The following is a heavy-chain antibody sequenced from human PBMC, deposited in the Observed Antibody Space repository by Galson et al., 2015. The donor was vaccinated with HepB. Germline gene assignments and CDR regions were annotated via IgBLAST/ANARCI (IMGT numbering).Heavy chain of an antibody. CDR3: ARVDRGYDVASRPHGVYSLDY. Sequence: SVKVSCKATGGTFSRHIISWVRQAPGQGLEWMGGINPMFGTATYAQKFLGRVTIIADESTSTAYMELSSLGSEDTAVYYCARVDRGYDVASRPHGVYSLDYWGQGTLVTVSS. J-gene: IGHJ4*02. CDR2: INPMFGTA. V-gene: IGHV1-69*13. CDR1: GGTFSRHI. D-gene: IGHD5-12*01.